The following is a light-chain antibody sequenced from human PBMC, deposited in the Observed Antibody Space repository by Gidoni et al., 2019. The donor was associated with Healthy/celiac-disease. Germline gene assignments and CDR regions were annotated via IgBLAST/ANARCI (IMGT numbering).Light chain of an antibody. V-gene: IGLV3-25*03. Sequence: SSELTQPPSVSVSPGQTARITCSGDALPKQYAYWYQQKPGQAPVLVIYKDSERPSGIPERFSGSSSGTTVTLTISGVQAEGEADYYCQSADSSGTYVVFGGGTKLTVL. J-gene: IGLJ2*01. CDR3: QSADSSGTYVV. CDR2: KDS. CDR1: ALPKQY.